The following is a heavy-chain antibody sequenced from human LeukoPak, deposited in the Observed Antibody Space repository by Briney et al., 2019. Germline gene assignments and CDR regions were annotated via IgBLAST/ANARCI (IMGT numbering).Heavy chain of an antibody. V-gene: IGHV1-18*01. J-gene: IGHJ4*02. Sequence: ASVKLSCKASGYTFTDNGISWVRQAPGEGLEWMGWISANSGKTNYAQRFQGRVTMTRETSSSTVYMELRGLRSDDTAVYFCARDKNYRFDYWGQGTLVSVTS. CDR3: ARDKNYRFDY. CDR2: ISANSGKT. D-gene: IGHD3-16*02. CDR1: GYTFTDNG.